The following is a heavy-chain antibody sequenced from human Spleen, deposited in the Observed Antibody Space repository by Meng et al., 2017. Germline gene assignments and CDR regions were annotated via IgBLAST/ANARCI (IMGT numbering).Heavy chain of an antibody. J-gene: IGHJ6*02. CDR1: GFTFSSYS. D-gene: IGHD3-9*01. CDR2: ISSSSSYI. Sequence: GESLKISCAASGFTFSSYSMNWVRQAPGKGLEWVSSISSSSSYIYYADSVKGRFTISRDNAKNSLYLQMNSLRAEDTAVYYCAKEILTINYYYYGMDVWGQGTTVTVSS. V-gene: IGHV3-21*04. CDR3: AKEILTINYYYYGMDV.